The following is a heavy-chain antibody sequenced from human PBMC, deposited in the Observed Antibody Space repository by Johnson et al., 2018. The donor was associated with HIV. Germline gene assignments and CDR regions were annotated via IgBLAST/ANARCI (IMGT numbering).Heavy chain of an antibody. D-gene: IGHD6-13*01. CDR2: ISCGGSTK. Sequence: QVLLVESGGGVVQPGRSLRLSCAASGFTFSSYSMHWVRQAPGKGLEWVAVISCGGSTKYYDDFVKRRFTIARDNYKTPLYPQRNSMRAEDTAVYYCEKGWRRAEAGRRNGFERWSQGGMGIVSS. CDR1: GFTFSSYS. CDR3: EKGWRRAEAGRRNGFER. J-gene: IGHJ3*02. V-gene: IGHV3-30-3*02.